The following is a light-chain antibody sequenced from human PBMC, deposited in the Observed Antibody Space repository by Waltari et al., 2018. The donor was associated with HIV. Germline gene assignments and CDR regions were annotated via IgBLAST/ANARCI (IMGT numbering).Light chain of an antibody. V-gene: IGKV4-1*01. J-gene: IGKJ3*01. CDR1: QSVLYSSNNKNY. CDR3: QQYYSTPPT. CDR2: WAS. Sequence: DIVMTQSPDSLAVSLGERATINCKSSQSVLYSSNNKNYLAWYQQKPGQPPKLLIYWASTRESGVPDRFSGSGSVTDFTLTISILQAEDVAVYYCQQYYSTPPTFGPGTKVDIK.